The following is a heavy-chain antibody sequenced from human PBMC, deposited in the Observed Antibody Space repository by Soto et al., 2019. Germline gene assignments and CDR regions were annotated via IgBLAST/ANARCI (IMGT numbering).Heavy chain of an antibody. V-gene: IGHV5-10-1*01. J-gene: IGHJ4*02. Sequence: GESLKICWQSSGYTFTTYWITVGRQMPGGGLGWVGMIDPSGSDTNYSPSSQGHVTTSPDKSTKTGYLKTRRLKALDSARYYCAWASQDYADRAYDSWGKATLVPSPQ. CDR1: GYTFTTYW. D-gene: IGHD2-2*01. CDR2: IDPSGSDT. CDR3: AWASQDYADRAYDS.